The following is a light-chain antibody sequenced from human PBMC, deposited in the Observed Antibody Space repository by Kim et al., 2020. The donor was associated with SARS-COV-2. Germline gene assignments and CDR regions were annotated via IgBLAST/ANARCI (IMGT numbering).Light chain of an antibody. Sequence: QAVVTQEPSPTVSPGGTVTLTCGSSTGAVTSGHYPYWFQQKPGPAPRTLIYDTTNTHSWTRARCSGSLLGGKAALTLSGAQPEDEADYYCLLTYSGTRVFGGGTKVTVL. CDR1: TGAVTSGHY. CDR2: DTT. J-gene: IGLJ2*01. CDR3: LLTYSGTRV. V-gene: IGLV7-46*01.